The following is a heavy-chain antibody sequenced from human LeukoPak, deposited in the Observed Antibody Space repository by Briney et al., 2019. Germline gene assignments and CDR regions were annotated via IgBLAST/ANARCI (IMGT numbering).Heavy chain of an antibody. J-gene: IGHJ4*02. V-gene: IGHV3-21*01. CDR3: ARSIVAAAARDY. Sequence: PVGSLRLSCAASGFTFSSYSINFVCDAPVKLLHFLSCISSSSTYIYYADSVKGRFTISRDNAKNSLYLQMNSLRAEDTAVYYCARSIVAAAARDYWGQGTLVTVSS. CDR2: ISSSSTYI. D-gene: IGHD6-13*01. CDR1: GFTFSSYS.